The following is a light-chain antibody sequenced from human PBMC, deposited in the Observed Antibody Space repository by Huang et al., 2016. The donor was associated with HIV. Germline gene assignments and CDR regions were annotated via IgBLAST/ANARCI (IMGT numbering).Light chain of an antibody. J-gene: IGKJ3*01. CDR1: QGISSY. CDR2: AAS. V-gene: IGKV1-9*01. CDR3: QQLNS. Sequence: IQLTQSPSSLSASVGDRVTITCRASQGISSYLAWYQQKLGKAPKLLIYAASTLQSGVPSRFSGSGSGTDFTLTISSLQPEDFATYYCQQLNSFGPGTKVDIE.